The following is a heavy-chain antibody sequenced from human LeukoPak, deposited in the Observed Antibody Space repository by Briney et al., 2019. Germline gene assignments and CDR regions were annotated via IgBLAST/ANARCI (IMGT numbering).Heavy chain of an antibody. V-gene: IGHV3-7*01. CDR2: IKQDGSEK. Sequence: HPGGSLRLSCAASGFTFSSYWMSWVRQAPGKGLEWVANIKQDGSEKYYVDSVKGRFTISRDNAKNSLYLQMNSLRAEDTAVYYCARDFRYSSSWLDYYYYYMDVWGKGTTVSVSS. CDR3: ARDFRYSSSWLDYYYYYMDV. D-gene: IGHD6-13*01. CDR1: GFTFSSYW. J-gene: IGHJ6*03.